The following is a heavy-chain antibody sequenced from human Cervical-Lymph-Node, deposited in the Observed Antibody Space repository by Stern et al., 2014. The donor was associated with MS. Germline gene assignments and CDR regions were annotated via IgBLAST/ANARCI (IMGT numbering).Heavy chain of an antibody. CDR1: GFTVSRDY. Sequence: EVQLVESGGGLIQPGGSLRLSCTASGFTVSRDYMTWVRQAPGKGLEWVSLITNVGSTLYTDSVKGRFTISRDDSKNTVYLHMTSLRAEDTAMYYCARDTSSPERSDWWGQGTLVTVSS. J-gene: IGHJ4*02. CDR2: ITNVGST. D-gene: IGHD1-1*01. CDR3: ARDTSSPERSDW. V-gene: IGHV3-53*01.